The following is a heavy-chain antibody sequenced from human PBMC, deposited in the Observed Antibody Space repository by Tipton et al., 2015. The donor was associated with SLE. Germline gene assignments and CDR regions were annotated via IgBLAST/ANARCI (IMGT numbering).Heavy chain of an antibody. CDR1: GGSISSSSYY. J-gene: IGHJ5*02. CDR3: ARTTYDFWSGYLNWFDP. CDR2: IYYSGST. D-gene: IGHD3-3*01. V-gene: IGHV4-39*01. Sequence: TLSLTCTVSGGSISSSSYYWGWIRQPPGKGLEWIGSIYYSGSTYYNPSLKSRVTISVDTSKNQFSLKLSSVTAADTAVYYCARTTYDFWSGYLNWFDPWGQGTLVTVSS.